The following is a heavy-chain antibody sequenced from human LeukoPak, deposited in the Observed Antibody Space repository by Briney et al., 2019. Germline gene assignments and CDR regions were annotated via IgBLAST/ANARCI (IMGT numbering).Heavy chain of an antibody. CDR1: GFTFSSYW. D-gene: IGHD6-19*01. J-gene: IGHJ6*03. CDR2: IKQDGSEK. Sequence: GGSLRLSCAASGFTFSSYWMSWVRQAPGKGLEWVANIKQDGSEKYYVDSVKGRFTISRDNAKNSLYLQMNSLRAEDTAVYYCARVRGWDYYYYYYMDVWGKGTTVTVSS. V-gene: IGHV3-7*01. CDR3: ARVRGWDYYYYYYMDV.